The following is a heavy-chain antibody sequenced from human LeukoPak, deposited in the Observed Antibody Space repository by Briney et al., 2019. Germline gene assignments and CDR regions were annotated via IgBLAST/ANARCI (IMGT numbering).Heavy chain of an antibody. CDR2: IYSGGST. CDR3: ARDHYNILTGYFSY. D-gene: IGHD3-9*01. Sequence: GGSLRLSCAASGFTVSSNYMSWVRQAPGKGLEWVSVIYSGGSTYYTDSVKGRFTVSRDNAKNSLFLQMNSLRAEDTAVYYCARDHYNILTGYFSYWGQGTLVAVSS. CDR1: GFTVSSNY. J-gene: IGHJ4*02. V-gene: IGHV3-53*01.